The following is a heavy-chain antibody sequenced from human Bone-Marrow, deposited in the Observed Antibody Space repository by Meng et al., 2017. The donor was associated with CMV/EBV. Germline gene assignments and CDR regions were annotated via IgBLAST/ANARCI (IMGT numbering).Heavy chain of an antibody. CDR3: ARDYTWMGSFDI. J-gene: IGHJ3*02. V-gene: IGHV3-74*01. CDR1: GFTFSSYW. Sequence: ESLKILRAASGFTFSSYWMHWVRQAPGKGLVWVSRINSDGSSTSNADSVKGRFTISRDNAKNTLYLQMNSLRAEDMAVYYCARDYTWMGSFDIWGQGTMVTVSS. CDR2: INSDGSST. D-gene: IGHD3-16*01.